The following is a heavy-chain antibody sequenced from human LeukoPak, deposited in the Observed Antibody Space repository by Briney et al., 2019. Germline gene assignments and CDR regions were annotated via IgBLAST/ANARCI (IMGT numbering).Heavy chain of an antibody. CDR1: GYTFTGYY. J-gene: IGHJ4*02. V-gene: IGHV1-2*02. CDR3: ARVRGYYDSSGLPDY. D-gene: IGHD3-22*01. CDR2: INPNSGGT. Sequence: ASVKVSCKASGYTFTGYYMHWVRQAPGQGLEWMGWINPNSGGTNYAQKFQGRVTMTRDTSISTAYMELSRLRSDDTAVYYCARVRGYYDSSGLPDYWGQGTLVTVSS.